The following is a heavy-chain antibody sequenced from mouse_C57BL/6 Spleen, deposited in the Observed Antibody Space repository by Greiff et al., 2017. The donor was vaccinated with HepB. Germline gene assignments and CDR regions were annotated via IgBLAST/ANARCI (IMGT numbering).Heavy chain of an antibody. D-gene: IGHD3-2*02. CDR3: ARNFRQLRLRGNMDY. CDR2: IWSGGST. V-gene: IGHV2-2*01. Sequence: QVQLKESGPGLVQPSQSLSITCTVSGFSLTSYGVHWVRQSPGKGLEWLGVIWSGGSTDYNAAFISRLSISKDNSKSQVFFKMNSLQADDTAIYYCARNFRQLRLRGNMDYWGQGTSVTVSS. CDR1: GFSLTSYG. J-gene: IGHJ4*01.